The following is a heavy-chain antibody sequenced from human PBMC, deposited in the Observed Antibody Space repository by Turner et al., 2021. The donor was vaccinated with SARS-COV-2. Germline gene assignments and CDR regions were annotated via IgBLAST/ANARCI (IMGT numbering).Heavy chain of an antibody. J-gene: IGHJ6*02. D-gene: IGHD2-8*02. CDR1: GYNFPGFG. CDR2: ISPYNGNI. V-gene: IGHV1-18*01. Sequence: QVHLVQSEGEVKKPGASLMVSCKTSGYNFPGFGMSWVRQAPGKGLEWLGWISPYNGNIDDAQKVQDRVTITTATPAKTGYLDLRGLRSDDTAVYYCARDLLGNCTADSCDYGMDVWGQGTTVTVSS. CDR3: ARDLLGNCTADSCDYGMDV.